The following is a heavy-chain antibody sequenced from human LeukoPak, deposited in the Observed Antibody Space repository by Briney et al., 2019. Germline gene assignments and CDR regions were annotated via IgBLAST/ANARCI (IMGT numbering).Heavy chain of an antibody. CDR2: IRYDGSNK. D-gene: IGHD1-1*01. Sequence: PGGSLRPSCAASGFTFSSYGMHWVRQAPGKGLEWVAFIRYDGSNKYYADSVKGRFTISRDNSKNTLYLQMNSLRAEDTAVYYCARGLQYNDAFDIWGQGTMVTVSS. V-gene: IGHV3-30*02. CDR3: ARGLQYNDAFDI. CDR1: GFTFSSYG. J-gene: IGHJ3*02.